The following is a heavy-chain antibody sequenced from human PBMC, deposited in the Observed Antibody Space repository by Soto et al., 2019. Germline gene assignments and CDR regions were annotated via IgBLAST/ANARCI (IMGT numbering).Heavy chain of an antibody. V-gene: IGHV3-64D*06. D-gene: IGHD3-22*01. Sequence: GGSLRLSCLASRFTFSTYAMHWVRQAPGKGLVYVSTISSNGGSTYYADSVKGRFTISRDNSKNTLYLQMSSLRAEDTAVYYCVKYYFDSSGYYGLNAFDIWGQGTMVTVSS. J-gene: IGHJ3*02. CDR1: RFTFSTYA. CDR3: VKYYFDSSGYYGLNAFDI. CDR2: ISSNGGST.